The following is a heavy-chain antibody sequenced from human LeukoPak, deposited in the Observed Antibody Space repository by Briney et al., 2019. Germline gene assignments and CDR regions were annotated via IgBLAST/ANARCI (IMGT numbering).Heavy chain of an antibody. V-gene: IGHV1-2*04. J-gene: IGHJ5*02. CDR1: GYTFTGYY. D-gene: IGHD3-10*01. Sequence: ASVKVSCKASGYTFTGYYMHWVRQAPGQGLEWMGWINPNRGGTNYAQKFQGWVTMTRDTSISTAYMELSRLRSDDTAVYYCARGWNYYGSGSYPSKNWFDPWGQGTLVTVSS. CDR2: INPNRGGT. CDR3: ARGWNYYGSGSYPSKNWFDP.